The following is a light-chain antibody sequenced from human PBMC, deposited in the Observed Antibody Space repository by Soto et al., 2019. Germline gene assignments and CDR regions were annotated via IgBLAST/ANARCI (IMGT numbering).Light chain of an antibody. V-gene: IGKV3-20*01. CDR3: QQYGNSPYT. Sequence: EIVLTQSPGTLSLSPGERATLSCRASQSVSSSYLTWYQQKPGQAPRLLIYGTSSRATGIPDRFSGSGSGTDFTLTSSILEPEDFAVYYCQQYGNSPYTFGQGTKLEIK. CDR2: GTS. CDR1: QSVSSSY. J-gene: IGKJ2*01.